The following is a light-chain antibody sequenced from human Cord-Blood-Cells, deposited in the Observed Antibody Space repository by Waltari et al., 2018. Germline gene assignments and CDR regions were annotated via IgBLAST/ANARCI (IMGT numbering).Light chain of an antibody. CDR1: QSISSY. J-gene: IGKJ1*01. Sequence: DIQMTQSPSSLPASVGDRVTITCRASQSISSYLNWYQQKPGKAPKPLIYAASSLQSGVPSRFSGSGSGTDFTLTISSLQPEDFATYYCQQSYSTPQTFGQGTKVEIK. V-gene: IGKV1-39*01. CDR3: QQSYSTPQT. CDR2: AAS.